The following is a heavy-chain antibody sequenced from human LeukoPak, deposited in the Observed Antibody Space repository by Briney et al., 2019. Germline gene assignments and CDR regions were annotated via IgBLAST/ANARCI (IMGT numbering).Heavy chain of an antibody. CDR1: GFTFSSYS. CDR3: ARGAVAGYFDY. V-gene: IGHV3-21*01. CDR2: ISSSSSYI. Sequence: GGSLRLSCAPSGFTFSSYSMNWVRQAPGKGLEWVSSISSSSSYIYYADSVKGRFTISRDNAKNSLYLQMNSLRAEDTAVYYCARGAVAGYFDYWGQGTLVTVSS. D-gene: IGHD6-19*01. J-gene: IGHJ4*02.